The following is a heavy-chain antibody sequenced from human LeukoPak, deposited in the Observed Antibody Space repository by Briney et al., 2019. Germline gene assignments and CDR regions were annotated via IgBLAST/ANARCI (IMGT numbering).Heavy chain of an antibody. CDR3: AHRKNYYDSSVFDN. Sequence: SGPTLANPTQTLTLTCTFSGFSLNTRGVGVGWIRQPPGRALEWLALMYWDDDRRYSPSLKSRLTITKDTSKNQVVLTMTNMDPVDTATYFCAHRKNYYDSSVFDNWGQGTLVTVSS. J-gene: IGHJ4*02. CDR2: MYWDDDR. D-gene: IGHD3-22*01. V-gene: IGHV2-5*02. CDR1: GFSLNTRGVG.